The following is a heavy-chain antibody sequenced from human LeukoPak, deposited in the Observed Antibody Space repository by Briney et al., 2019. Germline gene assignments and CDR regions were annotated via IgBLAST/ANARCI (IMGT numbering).Heavy chain of an antibody. V-gene: IGHV3-15*07. CDR3: TSGYYDSSGYPHLFDY. J-gene: IGHJ4*02. CDR2: IKSKTDGGTT. D-gene: IGHD3-22*01. Sequence: GGSLRLSCAASGFTFSNAWMNWVRQAPGKGLEWVGRIKSKTDGGTTDYAAPVKGRFTISRDDSKNTLYLQMNSLKTEDAAVYYCTSGYYDSSGYPHLFDYWGQGTLVTVSS. CDR1: GFTFSNAW.